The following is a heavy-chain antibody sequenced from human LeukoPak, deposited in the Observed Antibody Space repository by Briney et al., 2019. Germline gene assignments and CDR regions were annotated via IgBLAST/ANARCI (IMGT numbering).Heavy chain of an antibody. D-gene: IGHD3-3*01. CDR3: ARGTVFFHFDY. CDR1: GFTFSSYW. J-gene: IGHJ4*02. V-gene: IGHV3-74*01. CDR2: INSDGSST. Sequence: GGSLRLSCAASGFTFSSYWMHWVRQAPGKGLVWVSRINSDGSSTSYADSVKGRFTISRDNAKNTLYLQMNSLRAEDTAVYYCARGTVFFHFDYWGQGTLVTVSS.